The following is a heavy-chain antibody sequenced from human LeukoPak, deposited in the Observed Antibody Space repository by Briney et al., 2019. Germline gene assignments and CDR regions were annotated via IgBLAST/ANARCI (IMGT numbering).Heavy chain of an antibody. CDR2: ISNSGGRI. CDR3: ANSHYYDVLSGTPYFDC. CDR1: GLPHRHYP. J-gene: IGHJ4*02. D-gene: IGHD3-9*01. V-gene: IGHV3-23*01. Sequence: GASLRLSCAASGLPHRHYPMSWLREAPGKGLEGVSAISNSGGRIHHADSVKGRLIIPRDHPKHTLYLQLHSVRADDKALYYCANSHYYDVLSGTPYFDCCGQGSLVTVSS.